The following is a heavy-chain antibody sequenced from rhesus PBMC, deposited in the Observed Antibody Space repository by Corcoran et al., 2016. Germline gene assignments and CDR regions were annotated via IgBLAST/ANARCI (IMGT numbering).Heavy chain of an antibody. CDR3: ARESYGGGVDY. V-gene: IGHV4-122*02. Sequence: QVQLQESGPGLVKPSETLSLTCAVSGGSISSGYYYWSWIRQPPGKGLEWIGYITYSGSTSYNPSLKSRVTISRDTAKSQFSLKLSSVAAADTAGYYCARESYGGGVDYWGQGVLVTVSS. CDR2: ITYSGST. CDR1: GGSISSGYYY. J-gene: IGHJ4*01. D-gene: IGHD5-36*01.